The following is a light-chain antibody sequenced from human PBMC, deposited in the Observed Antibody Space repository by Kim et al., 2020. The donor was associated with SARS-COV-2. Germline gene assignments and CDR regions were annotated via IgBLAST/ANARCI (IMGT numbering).Light chain of an antibody. CDR2: AAS. J-gene: IGKJ5*01. V-gene: IGKV1-9*01. CDR1: QGISSY. Sequence: SVGDRVTITCQASQGISSYLAWYQQKPGKAPKLLIYAASTLQNGVPSRFSGSGSGTEFTLTISDLQPEDFATYYCQQLDTYPRVTFGLGTRLEIK. CDR3: QQLDTYPRVT.